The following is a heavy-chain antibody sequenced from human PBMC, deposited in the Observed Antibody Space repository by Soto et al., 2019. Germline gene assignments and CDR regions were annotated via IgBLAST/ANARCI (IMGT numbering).Heavy chain of an antibody. D-gene: IGHD3-22*01. Sequence: SGPTLVNPTQTLTLTCTFSGFSLSTSGMCVSWIRQPPGKALEWLALIDWDDDKYYSTSLKTRLTISKDTSKNQVVLTMTNMDPVDTATYYCARNYYDSSGPEYYYGMGVWGQGTTVTVSS. V-gene: IGHV2-70*01. CDR3: ARNYYDSSGPEYYYGMGV. CDR2: IDWDDDK. CDR1: GFSLSTSGMC. J-gene: IGHJ6*02.